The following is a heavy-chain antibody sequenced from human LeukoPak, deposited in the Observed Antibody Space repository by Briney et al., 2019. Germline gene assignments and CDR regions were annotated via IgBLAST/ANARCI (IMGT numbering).Heavy chain of an antibody. D-gene: IGHD3-10*01. CDR3: ARYVWVRGVIISDY. J-gene: IGHJ4*02. Sequence: SGPLSLTCAVSGGSISSTNWWTWVRQPPGKGLEGIGEVDHSGYTNYNPSLKSRVTISVDKSKNHFSLKLSSVTAADTAIYYCARYVWVRGVIISDYWGEGTLVTVSS. V-gene: IGHV4-4*02. CDR1: GGSISSTNW. CDR2: VDHSGYT.